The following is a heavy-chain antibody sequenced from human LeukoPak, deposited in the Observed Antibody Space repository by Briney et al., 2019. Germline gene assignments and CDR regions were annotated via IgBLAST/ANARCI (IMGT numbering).Heavy chain of an antibody. J-gene: IGHJ6*03. CDR3: ARDMDTAMVARLYYYYYYMDV. CDR2: INPNSGGT. Sequence: ASVKVSCKASGYTFTGHYMHWVRQAPGQGLEWMGWINPNSGGTNYAQKFQGRVTMTRDTSISTAYMELRSLRSDDTAVYYCARDMDTAMVARLYYYYYYMDVWGKGTTVTVSS. D-gene: IGHD5-18*01. CDR1: GYTFTGHY. V-gene: IGHV1-2*02.